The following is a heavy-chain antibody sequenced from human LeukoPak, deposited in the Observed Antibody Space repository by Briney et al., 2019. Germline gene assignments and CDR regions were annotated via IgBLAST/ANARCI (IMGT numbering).Heavy chain of an antibody. J-gene: IGHJ5*02. CDR1: GGSFSGYY. CDR3: ASSHYDILTGSFQNWFDP. D-gene: IGHD3-9*01. V-gene: IGHV4-34*01. CDR2: INHSGST. Sequence: SETLSLTCAVYGGSFSGYYWSWIRQPPGKGPEWIGEINHSGSTNYNPSLKSRVTISVDTSKNQFSLKLSSVTAADTAVYYCASSHYDILTGSFQNWFDPWGQGTLVTVSS.